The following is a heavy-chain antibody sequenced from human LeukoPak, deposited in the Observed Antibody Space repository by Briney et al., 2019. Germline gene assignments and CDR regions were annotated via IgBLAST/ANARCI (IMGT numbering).Heavy chain of an antibody. CDR1: GFTVSNNY. J-gene: IGHJ4*02. V-gene: IGHV3-66*01. Sequence: GGSLRLSCAASGFTVSNNYMTWVRQAPGKGLEWVSLIYSGGSTYYADSVKGRFTISRDNSKNTVYLQMNSLRAEDTAVYYCAREEMGGTARSGALYWGQGTLVTVSS. CDR3: AREEMGGTARSGALY. CDR2: IYSGGST. D-gene: IGHD3-10*01.